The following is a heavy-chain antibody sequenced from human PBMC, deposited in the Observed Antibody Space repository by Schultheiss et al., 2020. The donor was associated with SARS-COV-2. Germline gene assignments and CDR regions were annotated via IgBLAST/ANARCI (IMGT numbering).Heavy chain of an antibody. CDR3: AKEVSRIIGANVLDY. CDR1: GFTFSSYA. Sequence: GGSLRLSFAASGFTFSSYAMSWVRQAPGKGLEWVSVIYSGGSTYYADSVKGRFTISRDNSKNTLYLQMSSLRAEDTAVYYCAKEVSRIIGANVLDYWGQGTLVTVSS. V-gene: IGHV3-23*03. J-gene: IGHJ4*02. CDR2: IYSGGST. D-gene: IGHD4/OR15-4a*01.